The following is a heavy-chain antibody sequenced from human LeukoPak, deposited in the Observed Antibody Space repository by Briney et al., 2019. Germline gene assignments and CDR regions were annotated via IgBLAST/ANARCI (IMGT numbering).Heavy chain of an antibody. CDR2: INPNSGGT. D-gene: IGHD3-10*01. V-gene: IGHV1-2*02. CDR3: ARVPRGFGELLLLGFDY. CDR1: GYTFTGYY. Sequence: ASVKVSCKASGYTFTGYYMHWVRQAPGQGLEWMGWINPNSGGTNYAQKFQGRVTMTRDTSISTAYMELSRLRSDDTAVYYCARVPRGFGELLLLGFDYWGQGTLVTVSS. J-gene: IGHJ4*02.